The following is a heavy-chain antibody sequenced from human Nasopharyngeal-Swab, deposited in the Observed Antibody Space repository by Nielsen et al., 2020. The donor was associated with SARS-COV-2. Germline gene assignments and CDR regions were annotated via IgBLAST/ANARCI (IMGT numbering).Heavy chain of an antibody. CDR1: GYTFTSYA. J-gene: IGHJ4*02. D-gene: IGHD1-7*01. V-gene: IGHV7-4-1*02. CDR3: ARDNSRGGNYAGVYYFDY. CDR2: INTNTGNP. Sequence: ASVKVSCKASGYTFTSYAMNWVRQAPGQGLEWMGWINTNTGNPTYAQGFTGRFVFSLDTSVSTAYLQISSLKAEDTAVYYCARDNSRGGNYAGVYYFDYWGQGTLVTVSS.